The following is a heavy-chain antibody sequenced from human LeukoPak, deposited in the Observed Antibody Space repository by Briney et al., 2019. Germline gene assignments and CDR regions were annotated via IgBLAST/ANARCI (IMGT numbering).Heavy chain of an antibody. CDR2: ISGSGGNT. D-gene: IGHD4-17*01. CDR1: GFTFSNYA. V-gene: IGHV3-23*01. J-gene: IGHJ5*02. CDR3: AKDPRGYGDLNWFDP. Sequence: PGGSLRLSCAASGFTFSNYAMSWVRQAPGKGLEWVSAISGSGGNTYYADSVEGRFTISRDNSKNTLYLQMNSLRAEDTAVYYCAKDPRGYGDLNWFDPWGQGTLATVSS.